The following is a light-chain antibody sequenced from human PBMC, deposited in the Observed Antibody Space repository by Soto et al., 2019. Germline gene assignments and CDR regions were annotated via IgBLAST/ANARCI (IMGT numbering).Light chain of an antibody. V-gene: IGKV3-15*01. CDR1: QSVSSN. CDR3: QQYNNWPPLT. CDR2: GAS. J-gene: IGKJ4*01. Sequence: EIVMTQSPATLSASPGERATLSCRASQSVSSNLAWYHQKPDQAPRLLIYGASTSATAIPAMFSGSGSGTGFTLTISSLQSEDCAVYYWQQYNNWPPLTVGGGTKVEIK.